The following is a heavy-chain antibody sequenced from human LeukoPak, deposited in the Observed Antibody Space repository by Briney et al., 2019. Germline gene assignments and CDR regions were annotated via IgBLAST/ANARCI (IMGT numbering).Heavy chain of an antibody. J-gene: IGHJ6*03. D-gene: IGHD2-15*01. Sequence: PGGSLRLSCAASGFTFSSYSRNWVRQAPGKGLEWVSPISVGGTYIYYAESLKGRFTISRDNAKNSLYLQMNSLRPEDTAVYYCAKGSYYCSDSCPQYYYYMDVWGKGTTVIVSS. CDR1: GFTFSSYS. CDR2: ISVGGTYI. CDR3: AKGSYYCSDSCPQYYYYMDV. V-gene: IGHV3-21*01.